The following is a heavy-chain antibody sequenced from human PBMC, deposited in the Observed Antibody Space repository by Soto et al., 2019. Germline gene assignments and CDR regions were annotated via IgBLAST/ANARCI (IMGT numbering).Heavy chain of an antibody. CDR1: GGSFSGYY. J-gene: IGHJ6*02. D-gene: IGHD1-1*01. V-gene: IGHV4-34*01. CDR2: INHSGST. Sequence: PSETLSLTCAVYGGSFSGYYWSWIRQPPGKGLEWIGEINHSGSTNYNPSLKRRVTISADTSKNQFSLKLSYVTAADTAVYYCARGWIYGMDVWGQGNTVTVSS. CDR3: ARGWIYGMDV.